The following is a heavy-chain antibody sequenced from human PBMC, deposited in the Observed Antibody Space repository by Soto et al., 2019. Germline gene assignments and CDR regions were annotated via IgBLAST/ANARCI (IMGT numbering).Heavy chain of an antibody. V-gene: IGHV3-48*01. CDR1: GFTFSSYS. CDR2: ISSSSSTI. CDR3: ASDSGYSYGPLDY. J-gene: IGHJ4*02. Sequence: EVQLVESGGGLVQPGGSLRLSCAASGFTFSSYSMNWVRQAPGKGLEWVSYISSSSSTIYYADSVKGRFTISRDNAKNSLYLQMNSLRADDTAVYYCASDSGYSYGPLDYWGQGTLVTVSS. D-gene: IGHD5-18*01.